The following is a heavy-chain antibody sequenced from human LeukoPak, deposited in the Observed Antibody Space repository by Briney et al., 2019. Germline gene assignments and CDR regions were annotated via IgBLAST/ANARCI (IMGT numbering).Heavy chain of an antibody. Sequence: ASVKVSCKASGYTFTGYYMHWVRQAPGQGLEWMGWINPNSGGTNYAQKFQGRVTMTRDTSISTAYMELSRLRSDDTAVYYCARSYYYDSSGYSRYYYGMDVWGQGTTVTASS. CDR1: GYTFTGYY. V-gene: IGHV1-2*02. D-gene: IGHD3-22*01. CDR2: INPNSGGT. J-gene: IGHJ6*02. CDR3: ARSYYYDSSGYSRYYYGMDV.